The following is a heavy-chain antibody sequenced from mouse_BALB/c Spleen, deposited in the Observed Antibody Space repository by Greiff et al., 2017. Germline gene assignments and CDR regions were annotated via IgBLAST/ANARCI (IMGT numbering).Heavy chain of an antibody. D-gene: IGHD2-4*01. J-gene: IGHJ3*01. CDR1: GFNIKDYY. CDR3: ARWYDYDAAWFAY. Sequence: VQLKQSGAELVRSGASVKLSCTASGFNIKDYYMHWVKQRPEQGLEWIGWIDPENGDTEYAPKFQGKATMTADTSSNTAYMQLSSLTSEDSAVYYCARWYDYDAAWFAYWGQGTLVTVSA. CDR2: IDPENGDT. V-gene: IGHV14-4*02.